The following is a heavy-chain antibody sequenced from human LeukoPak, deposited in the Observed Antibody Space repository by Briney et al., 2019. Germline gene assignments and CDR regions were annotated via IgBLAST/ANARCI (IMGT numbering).Heavy chain of an antibody. CDR3: ARDGGNPDYYYYYMDV. CDR1: GGSISSYS. J-gene: IGHJ6*03. CDR2: IYYSGST. D-gene: IGHD4-23*01. V-gene: IGHV4-59*01. Sequence: KPSETLSLTCTVSGGSISSYSWSWIRQPPGKGLEWIGYIYYSGSTNYNPSLKSRVTISVDTSKNQFSLKLSSVTAADTAVYYCARDGGNPDYYYYYMDVWGKGTTVTVSS.